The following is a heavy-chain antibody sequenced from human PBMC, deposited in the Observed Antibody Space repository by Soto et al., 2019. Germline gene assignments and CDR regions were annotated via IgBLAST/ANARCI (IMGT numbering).Heavy chain of an antibody. D-gene: IGHD3-10*01. CDR1: GGSISSGGYS. CDR3: ARAKDYYGSGSYRGVNWFDP. J-gene: IGHJ5*02. V-gene: IGHV4-30-2*01. CDR2: IYHSGST. Sequence: TLSLTCAPSGGSISSGGYSWSWIRQPPGTGLEWIGYIYHSGSTYYNPSLQSRVTISVDRSKNQFSLKLSSVTAADTAVYYCARAKDYYGSGSYRGVNWFDPWGQGTLVTVSS.